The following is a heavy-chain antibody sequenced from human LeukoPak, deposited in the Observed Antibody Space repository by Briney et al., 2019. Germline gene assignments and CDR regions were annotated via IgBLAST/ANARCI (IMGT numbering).Heavy chain of an antibody. J-gene: IGHJ4*02. D-gene: IGHD5-18*01. CDR2: IYYSGST. CDR1: GGSISTYY. CDR3: ARRGSGYSHDY. V-gene: IGHV4-59*08. Sequence: SETLSLTCTVSGGSISTYYWSWIRQPPGKGLELIGYIYYSGSTNYNPSLKSRVTISVDTSKNQFSLKLSSVTAADTAAYYCARRGSGYSHDYWGQATLVTVSS.